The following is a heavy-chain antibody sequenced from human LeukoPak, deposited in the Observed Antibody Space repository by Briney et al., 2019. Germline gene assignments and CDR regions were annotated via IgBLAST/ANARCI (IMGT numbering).Heavy chain of an antibody. V-gene: IGHV4-39*07. Sequence: PSETLSLTCTVSGGSISSSSYYWGWIRQPPGKGLEWIGSIYYSGSTYYNPSLKSRVTISVDTSKNQFSLKLSSVTAADTAVYYCARGFEVATPQGWFDPWGQGTLVTVSS. CDR1: GGSISSSSYY. CDR3: ARGFEVATPQGWFDP. CDR2: IYYSGST. J-gene: IGHJ5*02. D-gene: IGHD5-12*01.